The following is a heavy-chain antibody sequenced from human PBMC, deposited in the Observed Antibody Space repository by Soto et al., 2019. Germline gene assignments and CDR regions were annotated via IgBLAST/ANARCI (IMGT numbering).Heavy chain of an antibody. V-gene: IGHV3-23*01. Sequence: EVQLLESGGGLVQPGESLRLSCAASGFTFSSYALTWVRQAPGKGLEWVSATSNNSGSTNYADSVKGRFTVSSYNSKNMLYLQTNSLRAEDTAVYYCGKGDIAGPTGWLDLWGEGTLVTVSS. CDR1: GFTFSSYA. CDR3: GKGDIAGPTGWLDL. D-gene: IGHD6-13*01. CDR2: TSNNSGST. J-gene: IGHJ5*02.